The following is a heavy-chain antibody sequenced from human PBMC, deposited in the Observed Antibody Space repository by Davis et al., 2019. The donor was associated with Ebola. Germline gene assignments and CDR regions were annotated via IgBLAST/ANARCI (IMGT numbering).Heavy chain of an antibody. D-gene: IGHD3-10*01. CDR3: ARSITMVRGVIPWFDP. J-gene: IGHJ5*02. V-gene: IGHV4-34*01. CDR1: GGSFSGYY. CDR2: INHSGST. Sequence: MPSETLSLTCAVYGGSFSGYYWNWIRQPPGKGLEWIGEINHSGSTKYNPSLKSRVTISVDTSKNQFSLNLSSVTAADTAVYYCARSITMVRGVIPWFDPWGQGTLVTVSS.